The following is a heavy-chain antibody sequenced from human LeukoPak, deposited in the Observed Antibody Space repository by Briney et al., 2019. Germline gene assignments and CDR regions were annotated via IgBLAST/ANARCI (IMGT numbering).Heavy chain of an antibody. CDR3: ASGTVASMDI. CDR2: INPNSGGT. V-gene: IGHV1-2*02. Sequence: VQVSCKASGYTFTGYYMHWVRRAPGQGREWMGWINPNSGGTNYSQKFQGRVTMTRDTSISTAYMELSSLSSEDTAVYYCASGTVASMDIWGQGTMVTVSS. J-gene: IGHJ3*02. D-gene: IGHD5-12*01. CDR1: GYTFTGYY.